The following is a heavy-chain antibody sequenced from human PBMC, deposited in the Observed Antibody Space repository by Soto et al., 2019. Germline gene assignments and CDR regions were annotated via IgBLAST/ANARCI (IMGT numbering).Heavy chain of an antibody. J-gene: IGHJ4*02. CDR1: GFTFSTSE. CDR2: ISSSGGTT. D-gene: IGHD3-22*01. Sequence: VESGGEVQQPGGSLRLSCAASGFTFSTSEMSWVRQARGKGLEWISHISSSGGTTYHADSVKGRFTISRDNANHSLFLQMNSLRVADTAVYYCARWEVVTGLDYWGQGTLVTVSS. V-gene: IGHV3-48*03. CDR3: ARWEVVTGLDY.